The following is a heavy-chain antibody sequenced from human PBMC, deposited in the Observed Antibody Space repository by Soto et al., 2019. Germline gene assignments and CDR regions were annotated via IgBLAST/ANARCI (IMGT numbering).Heavy chain of an antibody. CDR1: GGSISSSSYY. D-gene: IGHD5-18*01. V-gene: IGHV4-39*01. CDR3: ARRGYSYGPTWFDP. Sequence: QLQLQESGPGLVKPSETLSLTCTVSGGSISSSSYYWGWIRQPPGKGLEWIGSIYYSGSTYYNPSLKSRVTISVDTSQNQFSLKLSSVTAADTAVYYCARRGYSYGPTWFDPWGQGTLVTVSS. J-gene: IGHJ5*02. CDR2: IYYSGST.